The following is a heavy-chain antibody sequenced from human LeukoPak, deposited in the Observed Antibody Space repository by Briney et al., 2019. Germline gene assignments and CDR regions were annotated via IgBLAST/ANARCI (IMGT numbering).Heavy chain of an antibody. J-gene: IGHJ5*02. CDR1: GYTFTSFG. V-gene: IGHV1-18*01. CDR2: INAYNGNT. CDR3: ARDPRIVGSTPDWFDP. D-gene: IGHD1-26*01. Sequence: DSVKVSCKTSGYTFTSFGISWVRQAPGQGLEWMGWINAYNGNTNYAQKIQGRVTMTTDTSTSTAYMELNSLRSDDTAVYYCARDPRIVGSTPDWFDPWGQGTLVTVSS.